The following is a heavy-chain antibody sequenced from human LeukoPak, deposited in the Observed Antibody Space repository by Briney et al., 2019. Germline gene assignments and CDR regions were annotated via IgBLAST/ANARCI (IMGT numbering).Heavy chain of an antibody. CDR1: GFTFSSYS. CDR2: ISSSSSYI. CDR3: ARGRKDGYRLYYMDV. J-gene: IGHJ6*03. V-gene: IGHV3-21*01. D-gene: IGHD5-24*01. Sequence: PGGSLRLSCAASGFTFSSYSMNWVRQAPGKGLEWVSSISSSSSYIYYADSVKGRFTISRDNAKNSLHLQMNSLSAADTAVYYCARGRKDGYRLYYMDVWGKGTTVTISS.